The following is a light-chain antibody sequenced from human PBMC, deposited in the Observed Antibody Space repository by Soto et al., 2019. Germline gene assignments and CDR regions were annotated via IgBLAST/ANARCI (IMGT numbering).Light chain of an antibody. Sequence: DIQMTNSPSTLSASVGDRVTMTCRASQSISSWLAWYQQKPGKAPKLLIYDASSLESGVPSRFSGSGSGTEFTLTISSLQPDDCATYYCQQYNNYSSTFGQGTKVDIK. CDR1: QSISSW. J-gene: IGKJ1*01. V-gene: IGKV1-5*01. CDR2: DAS. CDR3: QQYNNYSST.